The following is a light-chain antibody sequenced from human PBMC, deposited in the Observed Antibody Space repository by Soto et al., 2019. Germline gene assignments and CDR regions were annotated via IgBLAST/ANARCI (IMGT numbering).Light chain of an antibody. J-gene: IGKJ4*01. V-gene: IGKV3-11*01. CDR2: DAS. CDR3: LHRYNWPLT. CDR1: QSVSSY. Sequence: EIVLTQSPATLSLSPGERATLSCRASQSVSSYLAWYQHKPGQAPRLLIYDASNRATGIPARFRGSGSVTDFTLLIGRLEPEDFAVCYCLHRYNWPLTFGGGPQVEIK.